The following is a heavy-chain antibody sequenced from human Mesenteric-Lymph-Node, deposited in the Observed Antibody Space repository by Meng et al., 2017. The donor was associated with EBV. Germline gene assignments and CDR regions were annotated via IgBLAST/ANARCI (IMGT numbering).Heavy chain of an antibody. V-gene: IGHV3-64*02. D-gene: IGHD2-15*01. CDR2: ISNDGRSA. CDR3: ARAQDNGYLDY. J-gene: IGHJ4*02. CDR1: GFTFSNYN. Sequence: EVQLGESGEGLVQPGGSLRLSCAASGFTFSNYNMHWVRQAPGKGLEYVSAISNDGRSAYYADSVKGRFTISRDNSRNTLYLQMGSLRVEDMAVYYCARAQDNGYLDYWGQGTLVTVSS.